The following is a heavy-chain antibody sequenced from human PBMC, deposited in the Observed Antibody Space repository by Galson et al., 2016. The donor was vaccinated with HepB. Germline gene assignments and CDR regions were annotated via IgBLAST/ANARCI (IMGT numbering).Heavy chain of an antibody. D-gene: IGHD6-13*01. Sequence: SLRLSCAGSGFIVSSHYLNWVRQAPGKGLEWVAIIYSGGATYYAESVKGRFTISRDKPKNTLYLRMEGLRVEDTAAYYRARDPGRIAAAGHLDSWGQGTLVTVSS. J-gene: IGHJ5*01. V-gene: IGHV3-53*01. CDR1: GFIVSSHY. CDR3: ARDPGRIAAAGHLDS. CDR2: IYSGGAT.